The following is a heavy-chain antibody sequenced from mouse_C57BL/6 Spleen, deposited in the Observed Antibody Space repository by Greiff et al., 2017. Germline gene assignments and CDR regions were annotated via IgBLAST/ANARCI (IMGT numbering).Heavy chain of an antibody. V-gene: IGHV1-5*01. D-gene: IGHD3-2*02. CDR3: TIDSSGYGFAY. Sequence: SGPVLSRLGAPVKISCKTSGYTFPSSWFHWVKQRLGKGLEWIGAISPGNIETSYNQKLKGKAKLTADTSASTAYMELSSLTNEDSAVYYCTIDSSGYGFAYWGQGTLVTVSA. J-gene: IGHJ3*01. CDR2: ISPGNIET. CDR1: GYTFPSSW.